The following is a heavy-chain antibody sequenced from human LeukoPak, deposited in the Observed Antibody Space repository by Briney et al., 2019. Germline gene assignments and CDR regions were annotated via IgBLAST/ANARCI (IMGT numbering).Heavy chain of an antibody. CDR2: IWSDTTNK. D-gene: IGHD6-13*01. J-gene: IGHJ4*02. Sequence: GGSLRLSCAASGFIFSSYTMQWVRQGPAKGLEWVAVIWSDTTNKFYPDSVKGRFTISRDNSKNTLYLQMNSLRAEDTAVYYCARDGHGTLDYWGQGTLVTVSS. CDR3: ARDGHGTLDY. CDR1: GFIFSSYT. V-gene: IGHV3-33*01.